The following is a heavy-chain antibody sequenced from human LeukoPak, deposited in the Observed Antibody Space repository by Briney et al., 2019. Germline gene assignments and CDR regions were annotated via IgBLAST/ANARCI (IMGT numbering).Heavy chain of an antibody. CDR1: GGSIGSSLYY. CDR2: IYYSGTT. J-gene: IGHJ6*03. V-gene: IGHV4-39*01. CDR3: ARQPSDYYYDYIDV. Sequence: SETLSLTCTVSGGSIGSSLYYWGGIRQPRGRGVEWMGSIYYSGTTYYNPSLESRVAISDDTSKNRFSLMLTSATAADTAVYYCARQPSDYYYDYIDVWGEGTTVIVSS.